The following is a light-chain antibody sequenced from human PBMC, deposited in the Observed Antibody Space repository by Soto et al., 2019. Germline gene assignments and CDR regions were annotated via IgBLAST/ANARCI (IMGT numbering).Light chain of an antibody. CDR2: DVR. CDR3: CSYAGGYTYV. V-gene: IGLV2-11*01. CDR1: SGDVGGYNS. Sequence: QSVLTQPRSVSGSPGQSVTISCTGTSGDVGGYNSVSWYQQNPGRAPKLMIYDVRKRPSGVPDRFSGSKSDNTASLTISGLQAEDEADCYCCSYAGGYTYVFGTGTKVT. J-gene: IGLJ1*01.